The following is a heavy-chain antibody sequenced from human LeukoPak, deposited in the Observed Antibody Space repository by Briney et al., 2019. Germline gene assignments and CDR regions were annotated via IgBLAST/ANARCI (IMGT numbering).Heavy chain of an antibody. Sequence: GGSLRLSCTVSGFTVSSNSMSWVRQAPGKGLEWASFIYSDNTHYSDSVKGRFTISRDNSKNTLYLQMNSLRAEDTAVYYCARRAGAYSHPYDYWGQGTLVTVSS. CDR2: IYSDNT. V-gene: IGHV3-53*01. CDR3: ARRAGAYSHPYDY. CDR1: GFTVSSNS. D-gene: IGHD4/OR15-4a*01. J-gene: IGHJ4*02.